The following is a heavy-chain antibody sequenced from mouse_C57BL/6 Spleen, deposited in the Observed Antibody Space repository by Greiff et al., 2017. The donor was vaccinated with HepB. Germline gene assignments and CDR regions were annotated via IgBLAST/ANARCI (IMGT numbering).Heavy chain of an antibody. CDR2: IRNKANNHAT. V-gene: IGHV6-6*01. Sequence: EVNLVESGGGLVQPGGSMKLSCAASGFTFSDAWMDWVRQSPEKGLEWVAEIRNKANNHATYYAESVKGRFTISRDDSKSSVYLQMNSLRAEDTGSYYCTRRGSYPWFAYWGQGTLVTVSA. J-gene: IGHJ3*01. CDR1: GFTFSDAW. D-gene: IGHD1-1*02. CDR3: TRRGSYPWFAY.